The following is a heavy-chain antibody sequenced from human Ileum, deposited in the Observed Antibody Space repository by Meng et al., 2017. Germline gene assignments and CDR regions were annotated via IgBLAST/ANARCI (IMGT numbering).Heavy chain of an antibody. CDR1: GGSISGSY. Sequence: QVQLQVSGPGLVKPSETLSLTCTVSGGSISGSYWSWIRQFPGKGLEWIGYTYYSGTTNYNPSLRGRVTMSVDTSRAQFSLKLTSVTAADTAIYYCARGKAIPDFWGQGTLVTRLL. D-gene: IGHD2-2*02. V-gene: IGHV4-59*08. CDR3: ARGKAIPDF. CDR2: TYYSGTT. J-gene: IGHJ4*02.